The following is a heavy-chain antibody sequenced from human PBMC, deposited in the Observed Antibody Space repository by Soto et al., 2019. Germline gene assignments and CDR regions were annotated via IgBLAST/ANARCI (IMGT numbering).Heavy chain of an antibody. V-gene: IGHV4-30-4*01. CDR1: GGSISSGDYY. J-gene: IGHJ4*02. CDR3: ARLFPHSGSYLDY. Sequence: PSETLSLTCTVSGGSISSGDYYWSWIRQPPGKGLEWIGYIYYSGSTYYNPSLKSRVTISVDTSKNQFSLKLSSVTAADTAVYYCARLFPHSGSYLDYWGQGTLVTVSS. CDR2: IYYSGST. D-gene: IGHD1-26*01.